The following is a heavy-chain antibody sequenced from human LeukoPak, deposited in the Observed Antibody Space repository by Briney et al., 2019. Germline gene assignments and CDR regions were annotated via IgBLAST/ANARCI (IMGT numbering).Heavy chain of an antibody. V-gene: IGHV1-8*02. CDR3: ARGASCGGDCYSPDN. D-gene: IGHD2-21*02. CDR2: MNPNSGNT. CDR1: GGTFSSYA. Sequence: GSSVKVSCKASGGTFSSYAINWVRQATGQGLEWMGWMNPNSGNTGYAQKFQGRVTMTRNTSISTAYMELSSLRSEDTAVYYCARGASCGGDCYSPDNWGQGTLVTVSS. J-gene: IGHJ4*02.